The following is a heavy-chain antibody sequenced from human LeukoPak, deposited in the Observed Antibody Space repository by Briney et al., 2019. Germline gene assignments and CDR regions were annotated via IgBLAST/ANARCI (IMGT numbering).Heavy chain of an antibody. CDR1: GFTFSSYG. J-gene: IGHJ4*02. V-gene: IGHV3-48*04. CDR2: ISSSGSTI. Sequence: GGSLRLSCAASGFTFSSYGMNWVRQAPGKGLEWVSYISSSGSTIYYADSVKGRFTISRDNAKNSLYLQMNSLRAEDTAVYYCARVRSPRYFDYWGQGTLVTVSS. CDR3: ARVRSPRYFDY.